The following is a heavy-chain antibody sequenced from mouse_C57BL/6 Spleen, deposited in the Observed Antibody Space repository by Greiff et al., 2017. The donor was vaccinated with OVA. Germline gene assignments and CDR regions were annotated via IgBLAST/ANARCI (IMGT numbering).Heavy chain of an antibody. Sequence: QVQLQQPGAELVKPGASVKLSCKASGYTFTSYWMQWVKQRPGQGLEWIGEIDPSDSYTNYNQKFKGKATLTVDTSSSTAYMQLSSLTSEDSAVYYCASLYSNYGYWGQGTTLTVSS. V-gene: IGHV1-50*01. CDR1: GYTFTSYW. CDR2: IDPSDSYT. CDR3: ASLYSNYGY. J-gene: IGHJ2*01. D-gene: IGHD2-5*01.